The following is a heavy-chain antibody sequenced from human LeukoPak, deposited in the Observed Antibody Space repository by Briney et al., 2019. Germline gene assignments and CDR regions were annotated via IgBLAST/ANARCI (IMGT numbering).Heavy chain of an antibody. D-gene: IGHD3-10*01. CDR3: ARDLSGSLYFDY. CDR2: LYISGST. J-gene: IGHJ4*02. V-gene: IGHV4-4*07. CDR1: GASISSYY. Sequence: SETLSLTCTVSGASISSYYYNWIRQTAGGGLEWIGRLYISGSTDYNPSLKSRVTISVDTSNDQFSLKLNSVTAADTAVYFCARDLSGSLYFDYWGQGVLVTVSS.